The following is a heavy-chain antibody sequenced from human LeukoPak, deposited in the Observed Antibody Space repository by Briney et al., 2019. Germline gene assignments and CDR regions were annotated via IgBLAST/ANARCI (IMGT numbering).Heavy chain of an antibody. D-gene: IGHD1-26*01. CDR1: GFTFNNYA. CDR2: VSAGGGVT. Sequence: GGSLRLSCAASGFTFNNYAMSWVRQAPGKGLEWVSEVSAGGGVTYYADSVRGRFTISRDNSNKKVLLQMNSLRADDTAVYYCAKAGWYSAKTYATYDDAYDIWGRGTMVTVSS. V-gene: IGHV3-23*01. J-gene: IGHJ3*02. CDR3: AKAGWYSAKTYATYDDAYDI.